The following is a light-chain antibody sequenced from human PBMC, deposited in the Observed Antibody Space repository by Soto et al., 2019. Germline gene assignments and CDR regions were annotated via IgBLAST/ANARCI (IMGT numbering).Light chain of an antibody. Sequence: AIQMTQSPSSLSASVGDRVTITCRASQGIRNDLGWYQQKPGKAPKLLIYAVSHLQSGVPSRFSGSGSATDFTRTINSLQPEDFATYYCLQDYNFPWTFGQGTKVDVK. CDR1: QGIRND. V-gene: IGKV1-6*01. J-gene: IGKJ1*01. CDR3: LQDYNFPWT. CDR2: AVS.